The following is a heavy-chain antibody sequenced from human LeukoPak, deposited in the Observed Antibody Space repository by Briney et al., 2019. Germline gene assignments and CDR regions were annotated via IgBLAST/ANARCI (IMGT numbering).Heavy chain of an antibody. CDR1: GFTFSSYS. V-gene: IGHV3-21*01. J-gene: IGHJ4*02. CDR2: ISSSSSYI. Sequence: GGSLRLSCAASGFTFSSYSMNWVRQAPGKGLEWVSSISSSSSYIYYADSVKGRFTISRDNAKNSLYLQMNSLRAEDTAVYYCASYSSSWYNFDYWGQGTLVTVSS. D-gene: IGHD6-13*01. CDR3: ASYSSSWYNFDY.